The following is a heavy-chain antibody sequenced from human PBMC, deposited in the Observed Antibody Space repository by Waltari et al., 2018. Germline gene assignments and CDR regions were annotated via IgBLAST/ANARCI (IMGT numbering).Heavy chain of an antibody. Sequence: QLQLQESGPGLVKPSETLSLTCTVSGCSISSSSYYWGWIRQPPGKGLEWIGSIYYSGSTYYNPSLKSRVTISVDTSKNQFSLKLSSVTAADTAVYYCARDGGYSGFDYWGQGTLVTVSS. V-gene: IGHV4-39*07. J-gene: IGHJ4*02. CDR3: ARDGGYSGFDY. D-gene: IGHD1-26*01. CDR2: IYYSGST. CDR1: GCSISSSSYY.